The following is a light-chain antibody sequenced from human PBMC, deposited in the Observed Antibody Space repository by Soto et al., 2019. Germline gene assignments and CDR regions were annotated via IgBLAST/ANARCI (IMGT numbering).Light chain of an antibody. CDR3: QHYNSYSEA. CDR1: QTISSW. CDR2: KAS. V-gene: IGKV1-5*03. J-gene: IGKJ1*01. Sequence: IQMTQCRYTLYVSVGARATITSRASQTISSWLAWYQQKPGKAPKLLIYKASTLKSGVPSRFSGSGSGTEFTRTIVCLHPDDFATYYCQHYNSYSEAFGQGTKVDIK.